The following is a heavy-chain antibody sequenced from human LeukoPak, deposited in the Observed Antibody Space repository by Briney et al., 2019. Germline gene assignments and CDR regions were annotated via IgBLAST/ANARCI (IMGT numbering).Heavy chain of an antibody. D-gene: IGHD1-26*01. CDR2: IYYRVTS. Sequence: SETLSLTCTVSGDSISTYYWSWTRQPPGKGLEWIGYIYYRVTSDYNPSLKSRVTMSVDMSTRQISLKLSSVTAADTAVYYCVRYSGIHSYFDSWGQGAPITVSS. CDR3: VRYSGIHSYFDS. J-gene: IGHJ4*02. V-gene: IGHV4-59*01. CDR1: GDSISTYY.